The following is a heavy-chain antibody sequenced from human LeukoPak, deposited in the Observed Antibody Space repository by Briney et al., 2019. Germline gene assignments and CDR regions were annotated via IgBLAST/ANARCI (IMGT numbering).Heavy chain of an antibody. J-gene: IGHJ4*02. CDR3: VSPRRFSYGYFDY. Sequence: PSETLSLTCTVSGGSISSSSAYWGWIRPPPGKGLEWIGCIYYSKNTYYNPALKSRVTISADTSKIQFSLTPGSVSATDTAVYYCVSPRRFSYGYFDYWGQGTLVTVSS. CDR1: GGSISSSSAY. D-gene: IGHD5-18*01. V-gene: IGHV4-39*01. CDR2: IYYSKNT.